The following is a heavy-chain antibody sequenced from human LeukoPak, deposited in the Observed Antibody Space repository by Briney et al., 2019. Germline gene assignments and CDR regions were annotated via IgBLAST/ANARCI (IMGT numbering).Heavy chain of an antibody. J-gene: IGHJ4*02. CDR1: GGTFSSYA. D-gene: IGHD2-15*01. V-gene: IGHV1-69*05. CDR2: IIPIFGTA. Sequence: SVKASCKASGGTFSSYAISWVRQAPGQGLEWMGGIIPIFGTANYAQKFQGRVTITTDESTSTAYMELSSLRSEDTAVYYCATPRRYCSGGSCYLPADYWGQGTLVTVSS. CDR3: ATPRRYCSGGSCYLPADY.